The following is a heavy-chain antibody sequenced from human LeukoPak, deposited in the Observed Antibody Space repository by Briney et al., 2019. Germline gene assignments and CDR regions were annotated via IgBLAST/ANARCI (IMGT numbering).Heavy chain of an antibody. CDR2: IYYSGST. CDR3: ASQDYYDSSGEDY. CDR1: GGSISSSSYY. V-gene: IGHV4-39*01. Sequence: SETLSLTCTVSGGSISSSSYYWGWIRQPPGKGLEWTGSIYYSGSTYYNPSLKSRVTISVDTSKNQFSLKLSSVTAADTAVYYCASQDYYDSSGEDYWGQGTLVTVSS. D-gene: IGHD3-22*01. J-gene: IGHJ4*02.